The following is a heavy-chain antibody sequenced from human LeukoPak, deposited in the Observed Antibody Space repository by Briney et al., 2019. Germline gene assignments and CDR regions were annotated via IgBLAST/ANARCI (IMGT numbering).Heavy chain of an antibody. V-gene: IGHV3-23*01. J-gene: IGHJ4*02. CDR1: GFTFRSYV. Sequence: PGESLRLSCAASGFTFRSYVMSWIRQAPGKGLEWVSAISDSGGSTYYADSVKGRFTISRDNSKNTLYLQMNSLRAEDTAVYYCAKDMRLRAHYFDYWGQGTLVTVSS. D-gene: IGHD6-25*01. CDR3: AKDMRLRAHYFDY. CDR2: ISDSGGST.